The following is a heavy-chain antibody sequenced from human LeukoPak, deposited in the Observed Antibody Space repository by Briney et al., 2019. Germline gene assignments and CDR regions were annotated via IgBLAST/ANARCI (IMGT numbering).Heavy chain of an antibody. CDR2: FDPEDGET. J-gene: IGHJ4*02. Sequence: ASVKVSCKVSGYTLTELSMHWVRQAPGKGLEWMRGFDPEDGETIYAQKFQGRVTMTEDTSTDTAYMELSSLRSEDTAVYYCATGDYYDSSGYYHKLDYWGQGTLVTVSS. CDR3: ATGDYYDSSGYYHKLDY. V-gene: IGHV1-24*01. CDR1: GYTLTELS. D-gene: IGHD3-22*01.